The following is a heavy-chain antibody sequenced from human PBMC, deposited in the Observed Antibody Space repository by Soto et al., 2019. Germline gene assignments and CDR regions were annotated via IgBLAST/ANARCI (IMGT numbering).Heavy chain of an antibody. CDR2: INDSGDRT. CDR3: AKDLYGSGSYRFDY. J-gene: IGHJ4*02. D-gene: IGHD3-10*01. Sequence: GGSLRLSCAASGFTFSSFAMTWVRQPPGKGLEWVSSINDSGDRTYYGDSVRGRFTISRDDSKNTLYLQMNSLRDEDSAVYFCAKDLYGSGSYRFDYWGQGSLVTVSS. V-gene: IGHV3-23*01. CDR1: GFTFSSFA.